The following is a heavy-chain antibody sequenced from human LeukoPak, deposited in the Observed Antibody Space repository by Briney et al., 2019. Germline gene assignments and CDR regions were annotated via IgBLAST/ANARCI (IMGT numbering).Heavy chain of an antibody. J-gene: IGHJ4*02. D-gene: IGHD3-3*01. V-gene: IGHV3-7*03. CDR3: AKDHRKTYPITIFGVASYYFDY. CDR2: IKEDGSER. CDR1: AFIFSGHW. Sequence: GSLRLSCEGSAFIFSGHWMNWVRQTPGKGLEWVASIKEDGSERQYVDSVKGRFSISRDNTKGSLFLQLNSLRAEDTAVYYCAKDHRKTYPITIFGVASYYFDYWGQGTLVTVSS.